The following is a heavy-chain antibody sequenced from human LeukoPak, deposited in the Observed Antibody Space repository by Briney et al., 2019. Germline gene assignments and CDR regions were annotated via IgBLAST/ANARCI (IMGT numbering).Heavy chain of an antibody. Sequence: SETLSLTCTVSGDSISSYYWSWIRQPPGKGLEWIGYIYYSGSTKYNPSLKSRVTISVDTSKNQFSLKLSSVTAADTAVYYCARALTYYDFWSGYYTGGAFDYWGQGTLVTVSS. CDR3: ARALTYYDFWSGYYTGGAFDY. CDR1: GDSISSYY. CDR2: IYYSGST. V-gene: IGHV4-59*12. D-gene: IGHD3-3*01. J-gene: IGHJ4*02.